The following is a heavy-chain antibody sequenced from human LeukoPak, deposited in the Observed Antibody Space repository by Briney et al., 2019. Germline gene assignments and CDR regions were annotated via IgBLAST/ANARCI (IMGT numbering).Heavy chain of an antibody. CDR2: ISSSSSYI. D-gene: IGHD5-12*01. V-gene: IGHV3-21*01. CDR3: ARERVATRMDV. CDR1: GFTFSSYS. Sequence: GGSLRLSCAASGFTFSSYSMNWVRQAPGKGLEWVSSISSSSSYIYYADSVKGRFTISRDSAKNSLYLQMNSLRAEDTAVYYCARERVATRMDVWGQGTTVTVSS. J-gene: IGHJ6*02.